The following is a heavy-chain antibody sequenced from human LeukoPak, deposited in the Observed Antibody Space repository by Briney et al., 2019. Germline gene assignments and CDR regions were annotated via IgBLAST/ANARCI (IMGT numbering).Heavy chain of an antibody. V-gene: IGHV4-39*01. CDR3: ARQTGSGLFILP. Sequence: KPSETLSLTCTVSGVSISSSNSYWGWIRQPPGKGLEWIGSIYYSGNTYYNASLKSQVPISIDTSKNQFSLRLTSVTAADTAVYYCARQTGSGLFILPGGQGTLVTVSS. J-gene: IGHJ4*02. CDR2: IYYSGNT. CDR1: GVSISSSNSY. D-gene: IGHD3/OR15-3a*01.